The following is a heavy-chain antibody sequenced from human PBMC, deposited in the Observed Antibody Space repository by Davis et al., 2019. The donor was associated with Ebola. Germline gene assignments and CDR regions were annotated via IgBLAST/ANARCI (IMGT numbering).Heavy chain of an antibody. CDR1: GGSFSGYY. CDR3: GRVVASEGI. D-gene: IGHD5-12*01. J-gene: IGHJ6*02. V-gene: IGHV4-34*01. CDR2: INHSGST. Sequence: MPSETLSLTCAVYGGSFSGYYWSWIRQPPGKGLEWIGEINHSGSTNYNPSLKTRITISIDTSKNQFSLRLSSVTAADTAVYYCGRVVASEGIWGQGTTVTVSS.